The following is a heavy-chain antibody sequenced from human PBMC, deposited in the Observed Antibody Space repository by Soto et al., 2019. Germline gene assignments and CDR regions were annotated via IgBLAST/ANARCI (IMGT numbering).Heavy chain of an antibody. CDR3: ARPAMVTNNWFFDL. CDR2: IHYSGNT. V-gene: IGHV4-59*08. J-gene: IGHJ2*01. Sequence: QVQLQESGPGLVKPSETLSLTCNVSGVSIKSYYWSWIRHPPGKGLQWIGYIHYSGNTNYNPPLKSRVTMSLDASKNQIYLRLNSVTAADTAVYYCARPAMVTNNWFFDLWGRGTLVTVSS. D-gene: IGHD5-18*01. CDR1: GVSIKSYY.